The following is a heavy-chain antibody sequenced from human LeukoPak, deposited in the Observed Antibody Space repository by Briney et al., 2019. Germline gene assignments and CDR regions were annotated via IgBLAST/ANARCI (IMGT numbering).Heavy chain of an antibody. Sequence: SETLSLTCAVYGGSFSGYYWSWIRQPPGKGLEWIGEINHSGSTNYNPSLKNRVTISVDTSKNQFSLKLSSVTAADTAVYYCARGYPNDFWSGRNNWFDPWGQGTLVTVSS. CDR2: INHSGST. CDR3: ARGYPNDFWSGRNNWFDP. J-gene: IGHJ5*02. CDR1: GGSFSGYY. V-gene: IGHV4-34*01. D-gene: IGHD3-3*01.